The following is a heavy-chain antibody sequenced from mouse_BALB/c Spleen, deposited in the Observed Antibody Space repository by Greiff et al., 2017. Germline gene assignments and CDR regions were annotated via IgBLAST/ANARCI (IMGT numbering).Heavy chain of an antibody. V-gene: IGHV2-9*02. CDR2: IWAGGST. Sequence: VQLQQSGPGLVAPSQSLYITCTVSGFSLTSYGVHWVRQPPGKGLEWLGVIWAGGSTNYNSALMSRLSISKDNSKSQVFLKMNSLQTDDTAMYYCARTVVGAMDYWGQGTSVTVSS. J-gene: IGHJ4*01. CDR1: GFSLTSYG. CDR3: ARTVVGAMDY. D-gene: IGHD1-1*01.